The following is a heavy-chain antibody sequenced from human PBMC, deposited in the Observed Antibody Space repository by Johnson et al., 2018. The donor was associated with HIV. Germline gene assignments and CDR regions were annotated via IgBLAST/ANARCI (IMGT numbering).Heavy chain of an antibody. CDR3: AKGRSPRIQLRTWAFDI. CDR2: ISNDGSFQ. V-gene: IGHV3-30*04. Sequence: QVQLVESGGGVVQPGRSLRLACVTSGFSISNYAMHWVRQAPGKGLEWVAVISNDGSFQYYADSVKGRFTISRDNSKNTLYLQMSSLRAEDTAVYYCAKGRSPRIQLRTWAFDIWGQGTMVIVSS. J-gene: IGHJ3*02. CDR1: GFSISNYA. D-gene: IGHD5-18*01.